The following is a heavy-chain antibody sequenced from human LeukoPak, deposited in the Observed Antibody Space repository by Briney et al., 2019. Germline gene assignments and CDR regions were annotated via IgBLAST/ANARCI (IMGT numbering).Heavy chain of an antibody. CDR2: IIPIFGTA. Sequence: SSVTVSCKASGGTFSSYAISLVRQAPGQGLEWMGRIIPIFGTANYAQKFQGRVTIATDESTSTAYMELSSLRSEDTAVYECARGHGDHEVYFDYWGQGTLVTVSS. CDR1: GGTFSSYA. V-gene: IGHV1-69*05. J-gene: IGHJ4*02. CDR3: ARGHGDHEVYFDY. D-gene: IGHD4-17*01.